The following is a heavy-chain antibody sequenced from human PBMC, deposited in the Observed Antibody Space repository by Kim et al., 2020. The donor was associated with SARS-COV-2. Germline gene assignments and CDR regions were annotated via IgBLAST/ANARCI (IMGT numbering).Heavy chain of an antibody. CDR3: AKVQSIAAAFLYYFDY. J-gene: IGHJ4*02. V-gene: IGHV3-23*01. CDR2: ISGGGGST. D-gene: IGHD6-13*01. CDR1: GFTFSSYA. Sequence: GGSLRLSCAASGFTFSSYAMSWVRQAPGKGLEWVSAISGGGGSTYYADSVKGRFTISRDNSKNTLYLQMNSLRAEDTAVYYCAKVQSIAAAFLYYFDYWGQGTLVTVSS.